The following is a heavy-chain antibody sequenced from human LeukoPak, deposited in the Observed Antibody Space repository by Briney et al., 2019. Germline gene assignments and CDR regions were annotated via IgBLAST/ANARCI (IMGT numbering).Heavy chain of an antibody. CDR1: GFTFNTFN. Sequence: GGSLRLSCAASGFTFNTFNMNWVRQAPGKGLEWVSSITSDGDYIYYADSVKGRFTTSRDNAKNSLSLQLNSLRVKDTAVYYCARGHYDVLAASYKWTPDYWGQGTLVTVSS. J-gene: IGHJ4*02. V-gene: IGHV3-21*01. CDR2: ITSDGDYI. CDR3: ARGHYDVLAASYKWTPDY. D-gene: IGHD3-9*01.